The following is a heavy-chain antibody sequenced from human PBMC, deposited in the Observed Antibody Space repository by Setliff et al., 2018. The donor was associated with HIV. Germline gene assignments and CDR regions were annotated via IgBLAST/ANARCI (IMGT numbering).Heavy chain of an antibody. Sequence: SVKVSCKASGGTFISYAFTWVRQAPGQGLEWMGGFTPILGIPTYAQKFRGRVTITADTSTSTAYMELSSLRSEDTAVYYCARGWMATLNGPIGYWGQGTLVTVSS. CDR1: GGTFISYA. CDR3: ARGWMATLNGPIGY. CDR2: FTPILGIP. D-gene: IGHD5-12*01. J-gene: IGHJ4*02. V-gene: IGHV1-69*10.